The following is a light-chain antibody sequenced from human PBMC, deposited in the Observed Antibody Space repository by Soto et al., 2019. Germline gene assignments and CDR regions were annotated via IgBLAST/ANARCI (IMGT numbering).Light chain of an antibody. CDR3: QQNYSTPPLT. J-gene: IGKJ4*01. V-gene: IGKV1-39*01. CDR1: QGIRHD. CDR2: TAS. Sequence: DIQMTQSPSSLSASVGDRVTITCRASQGIRHDLGWLQQKPGKAPKRLIYTASNLESGVPSRFSGSGSGTDFTLTISSLQPEDYATYYCQQNYSTPPLTFGGGTKVDIK.